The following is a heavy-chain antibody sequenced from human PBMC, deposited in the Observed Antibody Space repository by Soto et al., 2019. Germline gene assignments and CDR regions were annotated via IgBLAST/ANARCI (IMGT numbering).Heavy chain of an antibody. D-gene: IGHD2-8*01. J-gene: IGHJ6*02. CDR3: ARLNCTNGVCYSMLPNYYYYGIDV. Sequence: QVQLQESGPGLVKPSQTLSLTCTVSGGSISSGDYYWSWIRQPPGKGLEWIGYIYYSGSTYSNPSLKSRVTISVDRSKNQFSLKLSSVMAAEPAGYYGARLNCTNGVCYSMLPNYYYYGIDVWGQGTTVTVSS. V-gene: IGHV4-30-4*01. CDR2: IYYSGST. CDR1: GGSISSGDYY.